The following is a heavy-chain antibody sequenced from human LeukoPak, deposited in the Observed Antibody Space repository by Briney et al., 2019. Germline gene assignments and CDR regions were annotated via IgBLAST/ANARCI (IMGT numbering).Heavy chain of an antibody. CDR2: IKQDGSEK. D-gene: IGHD2-21*01. Sequence: GGSLRLSCAASGFTVSSIHMVWVRQAPGKGLEWVANIKQDGSEKDYVDSVKGRFTISRDNAKNSLYLQMNNLRAEDTAVYYCARYCGGDCYGMDVWGQGTTVTVSS. CDR1: GFTVSSIH. V-gene: IGHV3-7*01. CDR3: ARYCGGDCYGMDV. J-gene: IGHJ6*02.